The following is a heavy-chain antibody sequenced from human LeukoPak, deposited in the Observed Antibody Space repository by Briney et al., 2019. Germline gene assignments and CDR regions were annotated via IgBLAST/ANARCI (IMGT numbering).Heavy chain of an antibody. CDR2: ISGSGGST. V-gene: IGHV3-23*01. CDR3: AREVMVVAATTFWYFDL. CDR1: GFTFSSSA. Sequence: GGSLRLSCAASGFTFSSSAMSWVRQAPGKGLEWVSAISGSGGSTYYADSVKGRFTISRDNSKNTLYLQMNSLRAEDTAVYYCAREVMVVAATTFWYFDLWGRGTLVTVSS. J-gene: IGHJ2*01. D-gene: IGHD2-15*01.